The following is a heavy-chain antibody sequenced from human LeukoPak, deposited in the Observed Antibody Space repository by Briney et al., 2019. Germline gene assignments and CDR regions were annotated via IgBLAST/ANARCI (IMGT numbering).Heavy chain of an antibody. V-gene: IGHV1-24*01. Sequence: GASVKVSCKVSGYTLTELSMHWVRQAPGKGLEWMGGFDPEDGETIYAQKFQGRVTMTEDTSTDTAYMELSSLRSEDTAVYYCATDSAAAGTGDWFDPWGQGTLVTVSS. CDR1: GYTLTELS. CDR2: FDPEDGET. CDR3: ATDSAAAGTGDWFDP. D-gene: IGHD6-13*01. J-gene: IGHJ5*02.